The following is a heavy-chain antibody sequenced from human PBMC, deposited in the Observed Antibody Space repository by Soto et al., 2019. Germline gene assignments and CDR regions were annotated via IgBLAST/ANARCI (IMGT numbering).Heavy chain of an antibody. Sequence: EVQLLESGGGLLQPGGSLSLSCAASGFTFSTYAMNWVRQAPGNGLEWVSAISGSGGSIHYADSVKGRFTISRDNSKNTLYLQMNSLRDEDTTVDHCVKGYWKGDVWGQGSTVTVSS. V-gene: IGHV3-23*01. D-gene: IGHD1-1*01. CDR1: GFTFSTYA. CDR3: VKGYWKGDV. CDR2: ISGSGGSI. J-gene: IGHJ6*02.